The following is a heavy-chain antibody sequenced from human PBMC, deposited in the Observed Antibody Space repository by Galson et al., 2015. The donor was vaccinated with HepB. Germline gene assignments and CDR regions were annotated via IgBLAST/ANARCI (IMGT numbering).Heavy chain of an antibody. V-gene: IGHV1-69*10. J-gene: IGHJ4*02. CDR2: IIPILGIA. Sequence: SVKVSCKASGGTFSSYAISWVRQAPGQGLEWMGGIIPILGIANYAQKFQGRVTITADKSTSTAYMELSSLRSEDTAVYYCARDNGGRIAAAGPVDYWGQGTLVTVSS. CDR1: GGTFSSYA. D-gene: IGHD6-13*01. CDR3: ARDNGGRIAAAGPVDY.